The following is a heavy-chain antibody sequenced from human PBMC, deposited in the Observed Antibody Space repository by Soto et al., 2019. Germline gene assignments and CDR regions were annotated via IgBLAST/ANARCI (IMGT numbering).Heavy chain of an antibody. Sequence: SETLSLTCTFSGCSISSGDYYWSWIRQPPGKGLEWIGYIYYSGSTYYNPSLKSRVTISVDTSKNQFSLKLSSVTAADTAVYYCARVNKEWELLAFDYWGQGTLVTVSS. V-gene: IGHV4-30-4*01. CDR2: IYYSGST. D-gene: IGHD1-26*01. CDR3: ARVNKEWELLAFDY. CDR1: GCSISSGDYY. J-gene: IGHJ4*02.